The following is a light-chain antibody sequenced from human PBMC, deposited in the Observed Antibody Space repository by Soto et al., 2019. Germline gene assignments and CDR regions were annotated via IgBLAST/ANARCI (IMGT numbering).Light chain of an antibody. V-gene: IGKV3-15*01. J-gene: IGKJ1*01. CDR2: GES. CDR3: QQYNNWPRT. CDR1: QSVSSN. Sequence: EIVMTQSPATLSVSPGERATISCRASQSVSSNVAWYQQKPGQAPRILIYGESTRDTGIPARFSGSGSGTELTLTISRLQSEDFAVYYCQQYNNWPRTXGQGTKVDIK.